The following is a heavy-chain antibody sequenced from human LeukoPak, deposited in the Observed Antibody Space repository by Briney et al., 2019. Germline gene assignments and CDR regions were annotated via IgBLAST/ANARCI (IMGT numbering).Heavy chain of an antibody. V-gene: IGHV1-2*02. CDR2: INPNSGGT. CDR3: ARDFSYGSSDY. CDR1: GYTFTSYG. Sequence: ASVKVSCKASGYTFTSYGISWVRQAPGQGLEWMGWINPNSGGTNYAQKFQGRVTMTRDTSISTAYMELSRLRSDDTAVYYCARDFSYGSSDYWGQGTLVTVSS. J-gene: IGHJ4*02. D-gene: IGHD5-18*01.